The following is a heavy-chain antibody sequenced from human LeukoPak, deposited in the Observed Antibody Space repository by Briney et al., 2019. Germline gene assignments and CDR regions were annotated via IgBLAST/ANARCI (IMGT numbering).Heavy chain of an antibody. Sequence: GGSLRLSCAASGFTFSSYGMHWVRQAPGKGLEWVAVISYDGSNKYYADSVKGRFTISRDNSKNTLYLQMNSLRAEDTAVYYCAKDGSTVTTSSRDFDYWGQGTLVTVSS. CDR3: AKDGSTVTTSSRDFDY. D-gene: IGHD4-17*01. J-gene: IGHJ4*02. CDR2: ISYDGSNK. V-gene: IGHV3-30*18. CDR1: GFTFSSYG.